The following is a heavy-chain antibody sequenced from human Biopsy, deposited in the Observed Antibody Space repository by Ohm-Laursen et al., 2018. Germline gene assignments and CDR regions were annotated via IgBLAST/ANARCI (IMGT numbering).Heavy chain of an antibody. CDR3: VRGWGGYNFDS. CDR1: GFTFDDYA. Sequence: SLRLSCAAPGFTFDDYAIHWVRQAPGRGLEWVSHIDVLDYNTYYVDSVRGRFTISRDNSKEMVYLQINSLRADDTAVYYCVRGWGGYNFDSWGPGTLVTVSS. J-gene: IGHJ4*01. CDR2: IDVLDYNT. D-gene: IGHD2-2*02. V-gene: IGHV3-23*01.